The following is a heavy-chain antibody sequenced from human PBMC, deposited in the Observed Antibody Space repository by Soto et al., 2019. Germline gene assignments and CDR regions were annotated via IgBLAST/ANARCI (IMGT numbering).Heavy chain of an antibody. CDR3: ARNEATHYNFSGTAV. J-gene: IGHJ6*02. V-gene: IGHV5-51*01. D-gene: IGHD1-1*01. Sequence: SCTSEGDRFLNFGSAWMRKEHVKGLEWMGSIHPGESDTRYSPSFQGQVTISADRSITTAYLQWSSLKASDTAMYYCARNEATHYNFSGTAVWVHGTTV. CDR2: IHPGESDT. CDR1: GDRFLNFG.